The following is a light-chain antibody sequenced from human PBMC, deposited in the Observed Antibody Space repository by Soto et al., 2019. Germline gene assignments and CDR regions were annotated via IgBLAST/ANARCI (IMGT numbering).Light chain of an antibody. V-gene: IGKV1-39*01. Sequence: DIQMTQSPSSLSASVGDRVTITCRASQSISSYLNWYQQKPGKAPKLLIYAASSLQSGVPSRFSGSGSGTDFTLTISSLQPEDFATYYCQQSYSTQLGTTFGGGTKVEIK. CDR3: QQSYSTQLGTT. CDR2: AAS. J-gene: IGKJ4*01. CDR1: QSISSY.